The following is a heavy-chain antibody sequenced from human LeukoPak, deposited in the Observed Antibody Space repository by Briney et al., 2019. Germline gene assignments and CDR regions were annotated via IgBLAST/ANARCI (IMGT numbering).Heavy chain of an antibody. D-gene: IGHD2-2*01. Sequence: GGSLRLSCAAPGFTFSDYYMSWIRQAPGKGLEWVSYISSSGSTIYYADSVKGRFTISRDNAKNSLYLQMNSLRAEDTAVYYCARDRVVPAASFDYWGQGTLVTVSS. J-gene: IGHJ4*02. CDR1: GFTFSDYY. CDR3: ARDRVVPAASFDY. CDR2: ISSSGSTI. V-gene: IGHV3-11*01.